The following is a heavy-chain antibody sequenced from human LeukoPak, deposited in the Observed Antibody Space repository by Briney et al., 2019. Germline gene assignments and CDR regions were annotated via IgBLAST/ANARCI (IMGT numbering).Heavy chain of an antibody. Sequence: SETLSLTCTVSGGSISSYYWSWIRQPPGKGLEWIGYIYYSGSTNYNPSLKSRVTISVDTSKNQFSLKLSSVTAADTAVYYCASYARSGWYDLYFDLWGRGTLVTVSS. CDR1: GGSISSYY. D-gene: IGHD6-19*01. V-gene: IGHV4-59*08. CDR2: IYYSGST. CDR3: ASYARSGWYDLYFDL. J-gene: IGHJ2*01.